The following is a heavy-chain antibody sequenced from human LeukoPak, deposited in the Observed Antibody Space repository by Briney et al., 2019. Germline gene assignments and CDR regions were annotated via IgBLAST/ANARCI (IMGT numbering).Heavy chain of an antibody. Sequence: SQTLSLTCTVSGGSISSGGYYWSWIRQPPGKGLEWLGYIYYSGSTKYNPSLKSRVTISLDTSKNQVSLKLSSVTVADTAVYYCARLEFRGSGSYYTWFDPWGQGTLVTVSS. V-gene: IGHV4-61*08. J-gene: IGHJ5*02. CDR3: ARLEFRGSGSYYTWFDP. CDR1: GGSISSGGYY. D-gene: IGHD3-10*01. CDR2: IYYSGST.